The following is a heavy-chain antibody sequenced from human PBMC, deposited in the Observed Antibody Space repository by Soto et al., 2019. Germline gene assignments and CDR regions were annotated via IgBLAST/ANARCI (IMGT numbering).Heavy chain of an antibody. CDR3: GGGGYGSGS. J-gene: IGHJ4*02. V-gene: IGHV3-11*01. CDR2: ISSSGSTI. CDR1: GFTFSDYY. D-gene: IGHD3-10*01. Sequence: QVQLVESGGGLVKPGGSLRLSCAASGFTFSDYYMSWIRQAPGKGLEWVSYISSSGSTIYYADSVKGRFTISRDNAKNSVDLQVSSRRAGDPGVYFWGGGGYGSGSWGQGTLVTVSS.